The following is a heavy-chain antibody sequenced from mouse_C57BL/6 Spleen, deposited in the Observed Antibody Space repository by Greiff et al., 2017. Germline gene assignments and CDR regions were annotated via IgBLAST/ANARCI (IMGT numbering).Heavy chain of an antibody. CDR2: IYPGDGDT. CDR3: ANWDGDY. V-gene: IGHV1-82*01. CDR1: GYAFSSSW. Sequence: VQRVESGPELVKPGASVKISCKASGYAFSSSWMNWVKQRPGKGLEWIGRIYPGDGDTNYNGKFKGKATLTADKSSSTAYMQLSSLTSEDSAVYFCANWDGDYWGQGTTLTVSS. D-gene: IGHD4-1*01. J-gene: IGHJ2*01.